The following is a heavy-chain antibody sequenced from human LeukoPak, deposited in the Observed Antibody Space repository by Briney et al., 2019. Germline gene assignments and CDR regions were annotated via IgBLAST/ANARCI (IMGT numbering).Heavy chain of an antibody. Sequence: SGGSLRLSCAASGFTFSSYSMNWVRQAPGKGLEWVSSISSGSSYIYYADSVKGRFTISRDNAKNSLYLQMNSLRAEDTAVYYCASANWNYEDFDYWGQGTLVTVSS. CDR3: ASANWNYEDFDY. V-gene: IGHV3-21*01. D-gene: IGHD1-7*01. J-gene: IGHJ4*02. CDR2: ISSGSSYI. CDR1: GFTFSSYS.